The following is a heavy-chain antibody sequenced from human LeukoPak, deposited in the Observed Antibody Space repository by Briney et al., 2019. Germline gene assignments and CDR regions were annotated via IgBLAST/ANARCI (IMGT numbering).Heavy chain of an antibody. D-gene: IGHD3-3*01. CDR2: IYPGDSDT. Sequence: GESLKISCKGSGYSFTSYWIGWVRQMPGKGLEWMGIIYPGDSDTRYSPSFQGQVTISADKSISTAYLQWSSLKASDTAMYYCARRTRGWLLSPGAYYYMDVWGKGTTVTVSS. J-gene: IGHJ6*03. V-gene: IGHV5-51*01. CDR3: ARRTRGWLLSPGAYYYMDV. CDR1: GYSFTSYW.